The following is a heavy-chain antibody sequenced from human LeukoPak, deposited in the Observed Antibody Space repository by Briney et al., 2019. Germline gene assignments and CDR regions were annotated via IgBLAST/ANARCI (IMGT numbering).Heavy chain of an antibody. CDR2: ISYDGSNK. CDR1: GFTFSSYA. CDR3: ARLGSSGYLDY. J-gene: IGHJ4*02. D-gene: IGHD3-22*01. Sequence: GGSLRLSCAASGFTFSSYAMHWVRQAPGKGLEWVAVISYDGSNKYYADSVKGRFTISRDNSKNTLHLQMNSLRAEDTAVYYCARLGSSGYLDYWGQGTLVTVSS. V-gene: IGHV3-30-3*01.